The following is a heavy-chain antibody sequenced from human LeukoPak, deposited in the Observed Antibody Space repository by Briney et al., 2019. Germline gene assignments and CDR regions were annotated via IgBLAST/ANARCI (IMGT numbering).Heavy chain of an antibody. J-gene: IGHJ4*02. CDR1: GGSFSGYY. V-gene: IGHV4-34*01. CDR3: AREGIKRFGRAGYV. CDR2: INHSGST. Sequence: PSETLSLTCAVYGGSFSGYYWSWIRQPPGKGLEWIGEINHSGSTNYNPSLKSRVTISVDTSKNQFSLKLSSVTAADTAVYYCAREGIKRFGRAGYVGGQGTLVTVSS. D-gene: IGHD3-10*01.